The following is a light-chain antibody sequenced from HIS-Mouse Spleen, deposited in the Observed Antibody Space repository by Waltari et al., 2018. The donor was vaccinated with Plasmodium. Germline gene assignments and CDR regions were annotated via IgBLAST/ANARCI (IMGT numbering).Light chain of an antibody. Sequence: EIVLTQSPGTLSLSPGERATLSCRASQSVSSSYLAWYQQKPGQAPRRLIYGASSRATGIPDRFSGSGSGTDFTRTISRLEPEDFAVYYCQQYGSSPLTFGGGTKVEIK. J-gene: IGKJ4*01. CDR3: QQYGSSPLT. CDR2: GAS. CDR1: QSVSSSY. V-gene: IGKV3-20*01.